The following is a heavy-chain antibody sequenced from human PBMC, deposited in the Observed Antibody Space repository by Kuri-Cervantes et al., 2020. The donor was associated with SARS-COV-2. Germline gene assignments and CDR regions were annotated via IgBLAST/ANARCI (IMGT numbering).Heavy chain of an antibody. CDR2: ISGSGGST. D-gene: IGHD2-2*02. CDR1: GFTFSSYA. CDR3: AKSLVPAAIRAQDYYYYYGMDV. J-gene: IGHJ6*02. Sequence: GGSLRLSCAASGFTFSSYAMSWVRQAPGKGLEWVSAISGSGGSTYYADSVKGRFTISRDNSKNTLYLQMNSLRAEDTAVYYCAKSLVPAAIRAQDYYYYYGMDVWGQGTTVTVSS. V-gene: IGHV3-23*01.